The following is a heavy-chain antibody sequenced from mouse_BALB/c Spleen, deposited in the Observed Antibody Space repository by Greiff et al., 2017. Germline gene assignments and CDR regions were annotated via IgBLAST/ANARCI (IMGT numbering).Heavy chain of an antibody. V-gene: IGHV5-9-4*01. Sequence: DVMLVESGGGLVKPGGSLKLSCAASGFTFSSYAMSWVRQSPEKRLEWVAEISSGGSYTYYPDTVTGRFTISRDNAKNTLYLEMSSLRSEDTAMYYCARIYDGYYGAYWGQGTLVTVSA. CDR2: ISSGGSYT. J-gene: IGHJ3*01. CDR1: GFTFSSYA. D-gene: IGHD2-3*01. CDR3: ARIYDGYYGAY.